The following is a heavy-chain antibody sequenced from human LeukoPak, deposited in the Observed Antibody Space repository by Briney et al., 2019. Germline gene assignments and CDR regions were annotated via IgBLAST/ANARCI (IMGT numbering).Heavy chain of an antibody. D-gene: IGHD4-17*01. Sequence: SETLSLTCTVSGGSISSYYWSWIRQPPGKGLEWIGYIYYSGSTNYNPSLKSRVTISVDTSKNQFSLKLSSVTAADTAVYYCARELATVTTLAAFDIWGQGTMVTVSS. CDR3: ARELATVTTLAAFDI. CDR2: IYYSGST. J-gene: IGHJ3*02. CDR1: GGSISSYY. V-gene: IGHV4-59*12.